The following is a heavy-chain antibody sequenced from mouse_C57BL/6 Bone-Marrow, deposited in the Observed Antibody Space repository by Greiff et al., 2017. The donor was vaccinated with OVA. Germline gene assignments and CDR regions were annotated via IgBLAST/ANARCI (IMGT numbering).Heavy chain of an antibody. CDR1: GYTFTSYW. V-gene: IGHV1-64*01. Sequence: VQLQQPGAELVKPGASVKLSCKASGYTFTSYWMHWVKQRPGQGLGWIGMIHPNSGSTNYNEKFKSKATLTVDKSSRTAYMQLSSLTSEDSAVYYCARPELRPWFAYWGQGTLVTVSA. CDR3: ARPELRPWFAY. CDR2: IHPNSGST. J-gene: IGHJ3*01. D-gene: IGHD1-1*01.